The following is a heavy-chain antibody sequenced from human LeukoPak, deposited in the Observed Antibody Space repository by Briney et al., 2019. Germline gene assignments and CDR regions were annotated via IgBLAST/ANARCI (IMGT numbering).Heavy chain of an antibody. CDR1: GYTFTSYG. V-gene: IGHV1-18*01. CDR2: ISAYNGNT. CDR3: ARDRGAGNWNLFDY. Sequence: GASVKASCKASGYTFTSYGISWVRQAPGQGLEWMGWISAYNGNTSYAQKLQGRVTMTTDTSTSTAYMELRSLRSDDTAVYYCARDRGAGNWNLFDYWGQGTLVTVSS. D-gene: IGHD1-1*01. J-gene: IGHJ4*02.